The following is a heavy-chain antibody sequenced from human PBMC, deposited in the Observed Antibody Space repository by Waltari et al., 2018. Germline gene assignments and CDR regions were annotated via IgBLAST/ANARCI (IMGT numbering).Heavy chain of an antibody. CDR1: GFTFSSYE. D-gene: IGHD7-27*01. V-gene: IGHV3-48*03. J-gene: IGHJ4*02. Sequence: EVQLVESGGGLVQPGGSLRLSCAASGFTFSSYEMNWVRQAPGKGLEWVSYMSSSGNTIYYADSVKGRFTISRDNAKNSLYLQMNSLRAEDTAVYYCARDSIRTGEFDYWGQGTLVTVSS. CDR2: MSSSGNTI. CDR3: ARDSIRTGEFDY.